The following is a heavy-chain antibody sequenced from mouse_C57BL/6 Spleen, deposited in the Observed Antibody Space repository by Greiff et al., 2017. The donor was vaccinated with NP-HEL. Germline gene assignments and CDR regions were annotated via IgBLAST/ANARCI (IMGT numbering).Heavy chain of an antibody. V-gene: IGHV1-64*01. Sequence: QVQLQQPGAELVKPGASVKLSCKASGYTFTSYWMHWVKQRSGQGLEWIGMIHPNSGSTNYNEKFKSKATLTVDKSSSTAYMQLSSLTSEDSAVYYCARGGDYYGSSPFAYWGQGTLVTVSA. D-gene: IGHD1-1*01. CDR2: IHPNSGST. CDR3: ARGGDYYGSSPFAY. J-gene: IGHJ3*01. CDR1: GYTFTSYW.